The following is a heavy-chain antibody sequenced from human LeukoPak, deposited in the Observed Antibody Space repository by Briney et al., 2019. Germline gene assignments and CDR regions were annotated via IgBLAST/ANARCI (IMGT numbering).Heavy chain of an antibody. J-gene: IGHJ4*02. CDR2: ASEGGHT. Sequence: PSETLSLTCSVSDGSIRSINYYWGWVRQSPGKGLEFIASASEGGHTFKNPALVSRLTMSIDTSKNQFSLKLSAVTAADTAVYFCVRDQRSLFDVWGQGSRVTVSS. V-gene: IGHV4-39*07. D-gene: IGHD3-9*01. CDR1: DGSIRSINYY. CDR3: VRDQRSLFDV.